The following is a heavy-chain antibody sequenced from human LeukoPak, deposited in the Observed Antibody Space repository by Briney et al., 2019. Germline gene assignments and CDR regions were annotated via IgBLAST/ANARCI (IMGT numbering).Heavy chain of an antibody. CDR2: IYYSGST. J-gene: IGHJ3*02. D-gene: IGHD3-22*01. CDR3: ARHAPMIVVVDAFDI. V-gene: IGHV4-59*08. Sequence: PSETLSLTCTVSGGSISSYYWSWIRQPPGKGLEWIGYIYYSGSTNYNPSLKSRVTISVDTSKNRFSLKLSSVTAADTAVYYCARHAPMIVVVDAFDIWGQGTMVTVSS. CDR1: GGSISSYY.